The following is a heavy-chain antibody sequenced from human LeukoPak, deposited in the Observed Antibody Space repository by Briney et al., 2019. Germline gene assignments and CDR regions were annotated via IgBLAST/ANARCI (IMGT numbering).Heavy chain of an antibody. V-gene: IGHV3-21*01. D-gene: IGHD5-24*01. J-gene: IGHJ3*02. Sequence: GGSLRLSCAASGFTFSSYTMNWVRQAPGKGLEWVSSISSGSGYRNYADSLKGRFTISRDNAKNSLYLQMNSLRAEDTAVYYCARYFSQMTTNSDAFGIWGQGTMVTVSS. CDR1: GFTFSSYT. CDR2: ISSGSGYR. CDR3: ARYFSQMTTNSDAFGI.